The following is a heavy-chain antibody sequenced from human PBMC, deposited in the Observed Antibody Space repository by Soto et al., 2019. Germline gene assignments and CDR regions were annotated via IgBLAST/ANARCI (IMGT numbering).Heavy chain of an antibody. Sequence: QVQLQESGPGLVKPSQTLSLICKVSGGSMSSGDYYWSWIRQPPGRGREWIGNIYDSGSTYYSPSLKSRVTISVDTSRNQFSLKLRSVTAADTAVYYCARGSPGDYYHGMDVWGQWTTVTVSS. CDR2: IYDSGST. V-gene: IGHV4-30-4*01. CDR3: ARGSPGDYYHGMDV. J-gene: IGHJ6*02. CDR1: GGSMSSGDYY.